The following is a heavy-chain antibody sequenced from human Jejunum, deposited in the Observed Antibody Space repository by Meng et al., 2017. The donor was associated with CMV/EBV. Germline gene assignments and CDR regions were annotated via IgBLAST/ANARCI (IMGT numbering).Heavy chain of an antibody. CDR1: GFTFSSHA. CDR3: ARDGGGFNSSPFDR. V-gene: IGHV3-30*04. CDR2: TSYDGNSQ. J-gene: IGHJ4*02. D-gene: IGHD3-16*01. Sequence: GFTFSSHAMHWVRQAPGKGLEWVAVTSYDGNSQYYTDSVKGRFTISRDNSDNMLYLHMNSLRADDTALYYCARDGGGFNSSPFDRWGQGTRVTVS.